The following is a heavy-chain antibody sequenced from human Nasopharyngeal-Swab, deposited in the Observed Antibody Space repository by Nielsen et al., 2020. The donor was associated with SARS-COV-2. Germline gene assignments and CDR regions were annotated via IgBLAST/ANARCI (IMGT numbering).Heavy chain of an antibody. D-gene: IGHD3-22*01. CDR2: ISSSGSTI. Sequence: GESLKISCAASGFTLSSYEMNWVRQAPGKGLEWVSYISSSGSTIYYAESVKGRFTISRDNAKNSLYLQMNSLRAEDTAVYYCARKGLYDSSGYPFDPWGQGTLVTVSS. J-gene: IGHJ5*02. CDR3: ARKGLYDSSGYPFDP. V-gene: IGHV3-48*03. CDR1: GFTLSSYE.